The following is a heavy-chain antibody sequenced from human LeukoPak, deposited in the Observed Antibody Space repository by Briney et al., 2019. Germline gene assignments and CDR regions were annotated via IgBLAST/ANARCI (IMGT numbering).Heavy chain of an antibody. CDR2: IYYSGSS. CDR1: GGSISSYY. Sequence: SETLSLTSTVYGGSISSYYWSWIRQPPGKGLEWMGFIYYSGSSYYNPSLKSRVTMSVDTSKNQFSLKLTSVTAADTAFYYCAGADRHDYGEDYWGQGTLVTVSS. D-gene: IGHD4-17*01. CDR3: AGADRHDYGEDY. J-gene: IGHJ4*02. V-gene: IGHV4-59*04.